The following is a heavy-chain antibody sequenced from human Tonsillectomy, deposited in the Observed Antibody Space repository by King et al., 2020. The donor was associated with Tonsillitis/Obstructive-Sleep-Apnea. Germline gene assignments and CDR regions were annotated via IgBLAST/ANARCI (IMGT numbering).Heavy chain of an antibody. J-gene: IGHJ4*02. D-gene: IGHD3-9*01. CDR1: GGTFSSYA. CDR2: IIPIFGTA. Sequence: VQLVESGAEVKKPGSSVKVSCKASGGTFSSYAISWVRQAPGQGLEGMGGIIPIFGTANYAQKFQGRVTITADESTSTAYMELSSLRSEDTAVYYCARDSDIPYFDYWGQGTLVTVSS. CDR3: ARDSDIPYFDY. V-gene: IGHV1-69*01.